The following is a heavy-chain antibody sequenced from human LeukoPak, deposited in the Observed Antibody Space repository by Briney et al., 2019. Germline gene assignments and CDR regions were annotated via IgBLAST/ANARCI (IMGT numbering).Heavy chain of an antibody. CDR3: AREEGYGGNSFDY. CDR1: GFTFSSYE. Sequence: GGSLRLSCAASGFTFSSYEMNWVRQAPGKGLEWVSYISTSSSSIYYADSVRGRFTISRDNAKKSMYLQMNSLRAEDTAVYYCAREEGYGGNSFDYWGQGTLVTVSS. D-gene: IGHD4-23*01. CDR2: ISTSSSSI. J-gene: IGHJ4*02. V-gene: IGHV3-48*03.